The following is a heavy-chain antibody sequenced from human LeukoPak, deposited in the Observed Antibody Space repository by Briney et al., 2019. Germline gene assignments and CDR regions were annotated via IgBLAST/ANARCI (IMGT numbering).Heavy chain of an antibody. V-gene: IGHV3-30*18. Sequence: PGGSLRLSCAASGFSFTNYGMHWVRQAPGKGLEWVAIISYDGTDKYYADSVKGRFTISRDNSKNTLYLQMNSLRVEDTAVYYCAKDRGHGSGSLEGFDPWGQGTLVTVSS. J-gene: IGHJ5*02. CDR2: ISYDGTDK. CDR1: GFSFTNYG. D-gene: IGHD3-10*01. CDR3: AKDRGHGSGSLEGFDP.